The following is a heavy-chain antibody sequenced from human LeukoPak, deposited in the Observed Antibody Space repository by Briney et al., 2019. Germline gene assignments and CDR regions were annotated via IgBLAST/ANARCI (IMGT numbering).Heavy chain of an antibody. J-gene: IGHJ4*02. D-gene: IGHD2-21*02. Sequence: SGGSLRLSCAASGFNFSSYAMSWVRQAPGKGLEWVSAITTSGGSTYYADSVKGRFTISRDNSKNTLYLQMNSLRAEDTAVYYCAKDLGHCGGDCYFDYWGQGTLVTVSS. CDR2: ITTSGGST. CDR3: AKDLGHCGGDCYFDY. CDR1: GFNFSSYA. V-gene: IGHV3-23*01.